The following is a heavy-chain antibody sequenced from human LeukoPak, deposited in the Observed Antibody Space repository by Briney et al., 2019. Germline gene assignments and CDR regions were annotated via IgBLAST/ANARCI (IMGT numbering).Heavy chain of an antibody. D-gene: IGHD6-13*01. Sequence: ASVKVSCKASGYTFTSYYMHWVRQAPGQGLEWVGIINPSGGSTSYAQKFQGRVTMTRDTSTSTVYMELSSLRSEDTAVYYCARARRAGTAAAGRDFDYWGQGTLVTVSS. CDR2: INPSGGST. J-gene: IGHJ4*02. CDR1: GYTFTSYY. V-gene: IGHV1-46*01. CDR3: ARARRAGTAAAGRDFDY.